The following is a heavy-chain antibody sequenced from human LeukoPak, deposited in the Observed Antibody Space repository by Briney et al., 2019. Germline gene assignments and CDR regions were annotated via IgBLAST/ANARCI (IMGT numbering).Heavy chain of an antibody. Sequence: GESLKISCKGSGYSFSNYWIGWVRQMPGKGLEWMGIIYPDDSDTRYSPSFQGQVTISADKSISTAYLQWSSLKASDTAMYYCARRRFCTGGSCYPQHYYDYWGQGTLVTVSS. CDR2: IYPDDSDT. J-gene: IGHJ4*02. CDR1: GYSFSNYW. V-gene: IGHV5-51*01. D-gene: IGHD2-15*01. CDR3: ARRRFCTGGSCYPQHYYDY.